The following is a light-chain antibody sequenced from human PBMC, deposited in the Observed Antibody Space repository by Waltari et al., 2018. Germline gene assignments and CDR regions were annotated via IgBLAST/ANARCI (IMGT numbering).Light chain of an antibody. CDR3: SSYTSSSTL. V-gene: IGLV2-14*03. J-gene: IGLJ1*01. Sequence: QSALTQPASVSGSPGQSLTIPCTGTSSDVGGYNYVSWYQQHPVKAPKLMIYDVSNRPSGVSNRFSGSKSGNTASLTISGLQAEDEADYYCSSYTSSSTLFGTGTKVTVL. CDR1: SSDVGGYNY. CDR2: DVS.